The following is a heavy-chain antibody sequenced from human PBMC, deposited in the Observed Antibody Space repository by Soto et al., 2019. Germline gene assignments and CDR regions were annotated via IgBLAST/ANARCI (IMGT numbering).Heavy chain of an antibody. V-gene: IGHV3-23*01. J-gene: IGHJ4*01. D-gene: IGHD1-26*01. CDR3: AKFHRDNGISFES. CDR1: GFTLSNHP. CDR2: ISDDGRST. Sequence: GGSLRSSFAASGFTLSNHPMSWVRQAPGKVLELVSVISDDGRSTYYADSVKGRFTISRDNSRKTLYVQMNSLRPEDTAVYYCAKFHRDNGISFESWGHGTQVSVSS.